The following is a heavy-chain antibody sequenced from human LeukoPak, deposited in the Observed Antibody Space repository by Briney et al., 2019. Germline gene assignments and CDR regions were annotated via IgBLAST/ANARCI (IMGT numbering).Heavy chain of an antibody. CDR3: VRDYQFIQEV. CDR1: GNYW. V-gene: IGHV3-74*01. J-gene: IGHJ6*02. Sequence: GGSLRLSCAASGNYWMHWVRQVPGKGLVWVSHINSDGSWTSYADSVKGRFTISKDNAKNALYLQMDILRVEDTALYFCVRDYQFIQEVWGQGTTVTVSS. D-gene: IGHD2-2*01. CDR2: INSDGSWT.